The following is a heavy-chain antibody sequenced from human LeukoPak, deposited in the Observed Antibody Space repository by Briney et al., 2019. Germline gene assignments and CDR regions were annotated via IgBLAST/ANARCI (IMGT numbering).Heavy chain of an antibody. CDR1: GGSISSGGHY. CDR3: VVVPAANWFDP. V-gene: IGHV4-4*02. Sequence: SETLSLTCTVSGGSISSGGHYWSWVRQPPGKGLEWIGEIYHSGSTNYNPSLKSRVTISVDKSKNQFSLKLSSVTAADTAVYYCVVVPAANWFDPWGQGTLVTVSS. CDR2: IYHSGST. J-gene: IGHJ5*02. D-gene: IGHD2-2*01.